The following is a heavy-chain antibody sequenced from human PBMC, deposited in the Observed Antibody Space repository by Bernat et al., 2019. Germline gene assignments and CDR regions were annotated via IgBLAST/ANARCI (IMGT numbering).Heavy chain of an antibody. D-gene: IGHD3-22*01. CDR3: ARQDYYDSSGYYYFDY. CDR2: IYYSGST. CDR1: GDSISSSSYY. V-gene: IGHV4-39*01. Sequence: QLQLQESGPGLVKPSETLSLTCTVSGDSISSSSYYWGWIRQPPGKGLEWIGSIYYSGSTYYNPSLNSRVTISVDTSKNQFALKLSSVTAADTAVYYCARQDYYDSSGYYYFDYWGQGTLVTVSS. J-gene: IGHJ4*02.